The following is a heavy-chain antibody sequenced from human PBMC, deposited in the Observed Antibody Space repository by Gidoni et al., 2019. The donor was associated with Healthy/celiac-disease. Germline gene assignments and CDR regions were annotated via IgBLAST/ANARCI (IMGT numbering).Heavy chain of an antibody. CDR2: ISYDGSNK. CDR1: GFTFGSCG. J-gene: IGHJ6*02. D-gene: IGHD6-19*01. Sequence: QVQLVASGGGVVQPGRSLRLSCAASGFTFGSCGMHWVRQAPGKGLEWVAVISYDGSNKYYADSVKGRFTISRDNSKNTLYLQMNSLRAEDTAVYYCAKEVDSSGYYYYYGMDVWGQGTTVTVSS. V-gene: IGHV3-30*18. CDR3: AKEVDSSGYYYYYGMDV.